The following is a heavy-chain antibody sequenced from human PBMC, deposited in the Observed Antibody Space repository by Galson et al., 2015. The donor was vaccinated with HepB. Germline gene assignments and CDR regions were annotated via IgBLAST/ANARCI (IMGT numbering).Heavy chain of an antibody. V-gene: IGHV3-7*01. Sequence: SLRLSCAASGLTFSSYWMTWVRQAPGKGLEWVANIKQDGNLKYYVDSVKGRFTISRDNAKNSLYLQMNSLRAEDTAVYYCAAGDFCHIWGQGTMVTVSS. D-gene: IGHD3-16*01. CDR3: AAGDFCHI. CDR2: IKQDGNLK. J-gene: IGHJ3*02. CDR1: GLTFSSYW.